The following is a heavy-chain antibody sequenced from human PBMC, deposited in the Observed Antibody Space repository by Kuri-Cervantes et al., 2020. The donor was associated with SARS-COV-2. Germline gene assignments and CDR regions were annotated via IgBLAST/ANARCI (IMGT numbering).Heavy chain of an antibody. J-gene: IGHJ5*02. CDR1: GTAFSSFA. CDR2: TIPIFGSP. V-gene: IGHV1-69*13. D-gene: IGHD3-16*01. Sequence: SVKVSCKASGTAFSSFAINWVRQAPGQGLEWMEGTIPIFGSPIYAQKFQGRLTITADESTSSVHMELSSLGSQDTAIYYCASRMGDLTSYTWYKWFDPWGQGTLVTVSS. CDR3: ASRMGDLTSYTWYKWFDP.